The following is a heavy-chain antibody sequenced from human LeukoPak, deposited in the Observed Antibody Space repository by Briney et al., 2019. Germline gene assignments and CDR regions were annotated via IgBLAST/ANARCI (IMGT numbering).Heavy chain of an antibody. CDR3: ARFGLGKHIEVAGIPFDI. V-gene: IGHV1-18*04. D-gene: IGHD6-19*01. CDR2: ISAYNGNT. CDR1: GYTFTDYH. Sequence: ASVKVSCKASGYTFTDYHMYWLRQAPGQGLEWMGWISAYNGNTNYAQKLQGRVTMTTDTSTSTAYMELRSLRSDDTAVYYCARFGLGKHIEVAGIPFDIWGQGTMVTVSS. J-gene: IGHJ3*02.